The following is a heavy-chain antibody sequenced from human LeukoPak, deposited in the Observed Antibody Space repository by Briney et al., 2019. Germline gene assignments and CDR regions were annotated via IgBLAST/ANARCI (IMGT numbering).Heavy chain of an antibody. CDR1: GYTFTGYY. V-gene: IGHV1-18*04. J-gene: IGHJ4*02. CDR3: ARDGKKYGNYRLFDY. Sequence: ASVKVSCKASGYTFTGYYMHWVRQAPGQGLEWMGWISAYNGNTNYAQKLQGRVTMTTDTSTSTAYMELRSLRSDDTAVYYCARDGKKYGNYRLFDYWGQGTLVTVSS. CDR2: ISAYNGNT. D-gene: IGHD4-11*01.